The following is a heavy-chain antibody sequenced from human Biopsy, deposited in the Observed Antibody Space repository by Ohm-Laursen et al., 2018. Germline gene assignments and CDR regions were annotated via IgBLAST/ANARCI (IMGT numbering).Heavy chain of an antibody. D-gene: IGHD2/OR15-2a*01. CDR3: ARDISPSTFPENTLDI. V-gene: IGHV3-9*01. J-gene: IGHJ3*02. CDR1: GFKFGDYA. Sequence: SLRLSCTAAGFKFGDYAMHWVRQTPGKGLEWVSGMSRNNGSIGYADSVRGRFTISRDNGQNSLYLQMNNLITKDTAVYYCARDISPSTFPENTLDIWGQGTMVTVSS. CDR2: MSRNNGSI.